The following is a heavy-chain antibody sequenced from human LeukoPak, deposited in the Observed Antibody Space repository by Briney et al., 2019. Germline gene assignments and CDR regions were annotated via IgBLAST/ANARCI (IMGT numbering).Heavy chain of an antibody. D-gene: IGHD5-18*01. CDR3: ARDLDSYGYY. CDR2: SRNKANSYTT. Sequence: GSLRLSCVVSGFTFSDHYMDWVRQAPGKGLEWVGRSRNKANSYTTEYAASVKGKFTISRDDSKNSLHLQMNSLKKEDTAVYYCARDLDSYGYYWGQGTLVTVSS. CDR1: GFTFSDHY. J-gene: IGHJ4*02. V-gene: IGHV3-72*01.